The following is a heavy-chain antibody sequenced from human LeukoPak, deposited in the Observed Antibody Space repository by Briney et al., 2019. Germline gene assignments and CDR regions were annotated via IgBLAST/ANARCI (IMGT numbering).Heavy chain of an antibody. Sequence: ASVKVSCKASGYTFTDYYLHWVRQAPGQGFEWMGWINPNSGDTNYAQKFQGRVTMTRDTSISTAYMELSRLRSDDTAVYYCARRGGYGDLPDAFDIWGQGTMVTVSS. CDR2: INPNSGDT. CDR3: ARRGGYGDLPDAFDI. V-gene: IGHV1-2*02. CDR1: GYTFTDYY. D-gene: IGHD4-17*01. J-gene: IGHJ3*02.